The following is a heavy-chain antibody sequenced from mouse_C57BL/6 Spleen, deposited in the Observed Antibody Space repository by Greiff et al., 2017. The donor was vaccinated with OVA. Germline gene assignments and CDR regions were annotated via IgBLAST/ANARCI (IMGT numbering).Heavy chain of an antibody. CDR2: ISSGGDYI. J-gene: IGHJ2*01. V-gene: IGHV5-9-1*02. D-gene: IGHD1-1*01. Sequence: EVMLVESGEGLVKPGGSLKLSCAASGFTFSSYAMSWVRQTPEKRLEWVAYISSGGDYIYYADTVKGRFTISRDNARNTLYLQMSSLKSEDTAMYYCTRSSITTVVEYYFDYWGQSTTLTVSS. CDR3: TRSSITTVVEYYFDY. CDR1: GFTFSSYA.